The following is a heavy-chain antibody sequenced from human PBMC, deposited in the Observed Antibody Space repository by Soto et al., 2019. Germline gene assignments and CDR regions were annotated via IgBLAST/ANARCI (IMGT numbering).Heavy chain of an antibody. CDR3: AKDRYSSSILRSFFIRPRLSEYYYYGMDV. CDR1: GFTFSSYA. V-gene: IGHV3-23*01. Sequence: PGGSLRLSCAASGFTFSSYAMSWVRQAPGKGLEWVSAISGSGGSTYYADSVKGRFTISRDNSKNTLYLQMNSLRAEDTAVYYCAKDRYSSSILRSFFIRPRLSEYYYYGMDVWGQGTTVTVSS. D-gene: IGHD6-13*01. CDR2: ISGSGGST. J-gene: IGHJ6*02.